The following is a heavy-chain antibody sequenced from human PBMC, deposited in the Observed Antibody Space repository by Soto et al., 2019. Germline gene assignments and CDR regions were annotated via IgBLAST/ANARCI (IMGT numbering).Heavy chain of an antibody. CDR1: GGTFSSYA. CDR3: ARGDCSGGSCYSGHYYYYYGMDV. D-gene: IGHD2-15*01. CDR2: IIPIFGTA. V-gene: IGHV1-69*13. J-gene: IGHJ6*02. Sequence: SVKVSCKASGGTFSSYAISWVRQAPGQGLEWMGGIIPIFGTANYAQKFQGRVTITADESTSTAYMELSSLRSEDTAVYYCARGDCSGGSCYSGHYYYYYGMDVWGQGTTVTVSS.